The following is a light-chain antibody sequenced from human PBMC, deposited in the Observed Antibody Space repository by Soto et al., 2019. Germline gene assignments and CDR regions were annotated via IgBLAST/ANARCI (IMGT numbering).Light chain of an antibody. CDR2: AAS. CDR3: QQYNNWPPLT. J-gene: IGKJ4*01. CDR1: QSVRTN. V-gene: IGKV3-15*01. Sequence: EVVVTQSPATLSVSLGGRATLSCRASQSVRTNLAWYQQKPGQAPWLLIYAASTRATGIPARFSGSGSGTEFTLTITSLQSEDFAVYYCQQYNNWPPLTFGGGTKVEIK.